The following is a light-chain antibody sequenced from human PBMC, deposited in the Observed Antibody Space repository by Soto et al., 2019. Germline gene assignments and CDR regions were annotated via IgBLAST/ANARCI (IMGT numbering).Light chain of an antibody. CDR1: QSVSSY. V-gene: IGKV3-11*01. Sequence: ESVLTQSPATLSLSPGGRTTLSFRASQSVSSYLAWYQQKPGQAPRLLIYDASNRATGIPARFSGSGSGTDFTLTISSLEPEDFAVYYCQQRSNWPLTFGGGTRLEIK. CDR3: QQRSNWPLT. J-gene: IGKJ5*01. CDR2: DAS.